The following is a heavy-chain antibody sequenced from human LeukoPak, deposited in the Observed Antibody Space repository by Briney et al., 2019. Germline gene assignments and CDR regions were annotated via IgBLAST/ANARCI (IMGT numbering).Heavy chain of an antibody. Sequence: GTSLRLSCGASGFTFSTYGMHWVRQAPGKGLEWVARIWNDGGKKYYADSVKGRLTISRDNPKNTLYLQLNSLRADDTAIYYCVKIEGSGWSGYMDVWGKGTTVTVSS. CDR2: IWNDGGKK. V-gene: IGHV3-33*06. D-gene: IGHD6-19*01. CDR1: GFTFSTYG. J-gene: IGHJ6*03. CDR3: VKIEGSGWSGYMDV.